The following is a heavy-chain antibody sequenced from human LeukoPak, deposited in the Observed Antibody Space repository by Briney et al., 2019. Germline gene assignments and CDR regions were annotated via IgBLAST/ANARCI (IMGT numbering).Heavy chain of an antibody. J-gene: IGHJ4*02. Sequence: PGGSLRLSCAASGLTFSDYYMSWIRQAPGKGLEWVSYISSSSTYTNYADSVKGRFTISRDNAKNSLYLQMNSLRAEDTAVYYCAMYRTYGDRDYWGQGALVTVSS. CDR1: GLTFSDYY. CDR2: ISSSSTYT. D-gene: IGHD4-17*01. CDR3: AMYRTYGDRDY. V-gene: IGHV3-11*06.